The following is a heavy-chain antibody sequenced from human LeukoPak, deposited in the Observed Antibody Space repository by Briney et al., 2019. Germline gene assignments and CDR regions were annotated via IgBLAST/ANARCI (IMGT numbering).Heavy chain of an antibody. J-gene: IGHJ4*02. V-gene: IGHV1-2*02. D-gene: IGHD3-9*01. CDR3: ARVTGRHFDWLPYFDY. CDR1: GYTFTGYF. Sequence: ASVKVSCTASGYTFTGYFIHWVRQAPGQGLEWMGWINPNSGGTNYAQKFQGRVTMTRDTSISTPYMQLSRLRSDDTVVYYCARVTGRHFDWLPYFDYWGQGTLATVSS. CDR2: INPNSGGT.